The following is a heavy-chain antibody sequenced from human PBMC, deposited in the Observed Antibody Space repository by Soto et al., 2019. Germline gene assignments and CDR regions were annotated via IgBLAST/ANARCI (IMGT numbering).Heavy chain of an antibody. CDR2: IIPIFGTA. V-gene: IGHV1-69*12. CDR1: GGTFSSYA. J-gene: IGHJ6*02. Sequence: QVQLVQSGAEVKKPGSSVKVSCKASGGTFSSYAISWVRQAPGQGLEWMGGIIPIFGTANYAQKFQGRVTITADESTSTAYMELSSLRSEDTAVYYCARGEYSSSWSSRGGSYYYYGMDVWGQGTTVTVSS. D-gene: IGHD6-6*01. CDR3: ARGEYSSSWSSRGGSYYYYGMDV.